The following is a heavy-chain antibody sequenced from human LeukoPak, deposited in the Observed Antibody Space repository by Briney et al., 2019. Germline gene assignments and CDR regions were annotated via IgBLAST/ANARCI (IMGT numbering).Heavy chain of an antibody. J-gene: IGHJ6*02. D-gene: IGHD3-10*01. CDR1: GYTFTSYG. V-gene: IGHV1-18*01. CDR2: ISAYNGNT. CDR3: ARAYGPDYYYYGMDV. Sequence: ASVKVSCKASGYTFTSYGISWVRQAPGQGLEWMGWISAYNGNTNYARKLQGRVTMTTDTSTSTAYVELRSLRSDDTAVYYCARAYGPDYYYYGMDVWGQGTTVTVSS.